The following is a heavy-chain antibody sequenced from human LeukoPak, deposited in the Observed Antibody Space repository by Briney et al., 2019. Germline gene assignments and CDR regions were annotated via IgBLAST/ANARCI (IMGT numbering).Heavy chain of an antibody. Sequence: GGSLRLSCAASGFTFSSYSMNWVRQAPGKGLEWVSYISSSSSTIYYADSVKGRFTISRDNAKNSLYLQMNSLRAEDTAVYYCASTKKPWLQGDAFDIWGQGTMVTVSS. D-gene: IGHD5-12*01. V-gene: IGHV3-48*04. CDR1: GFTFSSYS. J-gene: IGHJ3*02. CDR2: ISSSSSTI. CDR3: ASTKKPWLQGDAFDI.